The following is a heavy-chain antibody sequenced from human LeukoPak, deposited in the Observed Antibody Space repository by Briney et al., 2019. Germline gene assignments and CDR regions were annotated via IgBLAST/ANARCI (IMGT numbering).Heavy chain of an antibody. CDR2: IYSGGTT. Sequence: GGSLRLSCAASGFTVGSNYMSWVRRAPGKGLEWVSIIYSGGTTYYADSVKGRFTISRDNSKNTLYLRLNSLRAEDTAVYYCARTPSFNRAFDIWGQGTMVTVSS. CDR1: GFTVGSNY. CDR3: ARTPSFNRAFDI. V-gene: IGHV3-53*01. D-gene: IGHD3-3*02. J-gene: IGHJ3*02.